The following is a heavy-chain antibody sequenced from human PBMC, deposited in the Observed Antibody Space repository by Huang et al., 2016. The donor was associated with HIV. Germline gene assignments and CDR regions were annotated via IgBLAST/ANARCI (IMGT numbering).Heavy chain of an antibody. V-gene: IGHV4-30-4*08. CDR3: ARMSRLSKRHWFDP. Sequence: QVQLQESGPGLVKPSQTLSLTCTVSGGSISSGGHYWSWIRQPPGKGLEWIGYIAYSGSTYYNPSLMSRVTISVDTSKNHVSLKLTSVTAADTAVYYCARMSRLSKRHWFDPWGQGTLVTVSP. CDR2: IAYSGST. CDR1: GGSISSGGHY. J-gene: IGHJ5*02.